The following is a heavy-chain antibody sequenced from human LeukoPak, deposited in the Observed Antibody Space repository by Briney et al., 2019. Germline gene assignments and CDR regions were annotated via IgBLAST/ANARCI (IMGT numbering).Heavy chain of an antibody. CDR3: ARGRYSSGWYVTR. CDR2: ISSSSSTI. J-gene: IGHJ4*02. Sequence: GGSLRLSCAASGFTFSNYSMNWVRQAPGKGLEWVSYISSSSSTIYYADSVKGRFTISRDNAKNSLYLQMNSLRAEDTAVYYCARGRYSSGWYVTRWGQGTLVTVSS. CDR1: GFTFSNYS. V-gene: IGHV3-48*04. D-gene: IGHD6-19*01.